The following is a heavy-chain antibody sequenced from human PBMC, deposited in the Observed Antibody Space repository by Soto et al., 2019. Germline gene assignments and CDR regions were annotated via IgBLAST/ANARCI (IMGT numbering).Heavy chain of an antibody. CDR1: GYTFTSYG. CDR3: ARVEAAAAHRYYYYYGMDV. V-gene: IGHV1-18*01. J-gene: IGHJ6*02. CDR2: ISAYNGNT. Sequence: QVQLVQSGAEVKKPGASVKVSCKASGYTFTSYGISWVRQAPGQGLEWMGWISAYNGNTNYAQKLQGRVTMTTDTATSTAYMELRSLRSDDTAVYYCARVEAAAAHRYYYYYGMDVWGQGTTVTVSS. D-gene: IGHD6-13*01.